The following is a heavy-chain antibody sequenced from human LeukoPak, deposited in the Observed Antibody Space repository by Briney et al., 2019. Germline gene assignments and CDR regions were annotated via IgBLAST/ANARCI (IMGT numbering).Heavy chain of an antibody. D-gene: IGHD4-11*01. CDR2: ISDSGGST. J-gene: IGHJ4*02. Sequence: GGSLRFSCAASGFTFSDFALSWDGTGQGMGRKGVSYISDSGGSTYYADSVKDRFTISRDNSKNTVYLQMNSRRAEDTAVYYCAVGLQYENQFDYWGQGTLVTVSS. V-gene: IGHV3-23*01. CDR1: GFTFSDFA. CDR3: AVGLQYENQFDY.